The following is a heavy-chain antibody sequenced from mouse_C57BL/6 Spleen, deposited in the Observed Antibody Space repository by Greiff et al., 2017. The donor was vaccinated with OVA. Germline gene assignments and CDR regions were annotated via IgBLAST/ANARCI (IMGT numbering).Heavy chain of an antibody. CDR1: GYAFTHYL. CDR2: IYPGSGGT. Sequence: QVQLKESGAELVRPGPSVKVSCKASGYAFTHYLIVWVKQRPGQGLEWIGVIYPGSGGTNYNEKFKAKATLTADNSSSTAYMQLSSLASEDSAVYFCAYSNYPIYFDYWGQGTTLTVSS. D-gene: IGHD2-5*01. CDR3: AYSNYPIYFDY. V-gene: IGHV1-54*01. J-gene: IGHJ2*01.